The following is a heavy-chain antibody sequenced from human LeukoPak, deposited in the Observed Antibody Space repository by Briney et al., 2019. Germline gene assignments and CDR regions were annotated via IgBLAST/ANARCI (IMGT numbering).Heavy chain of an antibody. V-gene: IGHV4-31*03. CDR3: AREGTAHAFDI. Sequence: PSGTLSLTCTVSGDSTFSASYYWGWLRQPPGKSLEWIGFIYYSGNTYYSSSLRSRISISIDTSNNQFSLSLSSVTVADTAVYYCAREGTAHAFDIWGRGTMVTVSS. D-gene: IGHD3-10*01. J-gene: IGHJ3*02. CDR1: GDSTFSASYY. CDR2: IYYSGNT.